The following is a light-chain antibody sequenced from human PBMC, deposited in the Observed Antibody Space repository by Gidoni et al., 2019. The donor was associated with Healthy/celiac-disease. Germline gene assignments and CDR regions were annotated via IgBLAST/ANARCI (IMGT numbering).Light chain of an antibody. CDR1: QDISNY. V-gene: IGKV1-33*01. Sequence: DIQMTQAPSSLSASVGDRVTITCQASQDISNYLNWYQQQPGKAPKLLIYDASNLETGVPSRFSGSVSGTDFTFTIISLQPEDIASYYCQQYANLPPITFGQGTRLEIK. CDR3: QQYANLPPIT. J-gene: IGKJ5*01. CDR2: DAS.